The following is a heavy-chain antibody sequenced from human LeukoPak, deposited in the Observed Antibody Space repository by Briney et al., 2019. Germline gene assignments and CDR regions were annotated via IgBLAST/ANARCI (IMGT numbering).Heavy chain of an antibody. V-gene: IGHV4-39*01. CDR3: ASRDEISSPVAY. CDR1: GGSISSSSYY. D-gene: IGHD3-3*02. CDR2: IYYSGST. J-gene: IGHJ4*02. Sequence: SETLSLTCTVSGGSISSSSYYWGWIRQPPGKGLEWIGSIYYSGSTYYNPSLKSRVTISVDTSKNQFSLKLSSVTAADTAVYYCASRDEISSPVAYWGQGTLVTVSS.